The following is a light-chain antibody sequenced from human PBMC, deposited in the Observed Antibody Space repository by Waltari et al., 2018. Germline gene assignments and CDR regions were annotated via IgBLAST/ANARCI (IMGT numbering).Light chain of an antibody. V-gene: IGKV3-15*01. J-gene: IGKJ2*01. CDR1: QMVPTN. CDR3: QQYSNWPYT. CDR2: VAS. Sequence: EIVMTQSPDTLSVAPGERVTLSCRASQMVPTNLAWYQQKPGQPPRLLIYVASTRATGVPARFSGSGSGTEFTLTISSLESEDFAVYYCQQYSNWPYTFGQGTKLEIK.